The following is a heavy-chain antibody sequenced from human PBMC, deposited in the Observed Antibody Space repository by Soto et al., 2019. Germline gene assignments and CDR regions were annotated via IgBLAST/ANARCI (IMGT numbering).Heavy chain of an antibody. CDR2: ISAYNGNT. J-gene: IGHJ6*02. Sequence: QVQLVQSGAEVKKPVASVKVSCKASGYTFTSYGISWVRQAPGQGLEWMGWISAYNGNTNYAQKLQGRVTMTTDTPPSKAYMERRSRRSDDTAVFYCARDTYYYDSSVFYATYYYYGRDVGGQGPTVTVPS. D-gene: IGHD3-22*01. CDR3: ARDTYYYDSSVFYATYYYYGRDV. V-gene: IGHV1-18*01. CDR1: GYTFTSYG.